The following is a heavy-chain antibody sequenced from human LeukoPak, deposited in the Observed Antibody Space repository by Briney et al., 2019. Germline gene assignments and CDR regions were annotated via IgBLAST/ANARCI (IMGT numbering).Heavy chain of an antibody. Sequence: GGSLRPSCAAPGFTFSSYAMSWVRKAPGKGLKWVSGISGSGDNTYYADSVKGRFTISRDNSKNTLYVQVNSLGTEDTAAYYCAKGSYYDSSGSFYFDYWGQGTLVTVSS. V-gene: IGHV3-23*01. CDR2: ISGSGDNT. CDR3: AKGSYYDSSGSFYFDY. D-gene: IGHD3-22*01. J-gene: IGHJ4*02. CDR1: GFTFSSYA.